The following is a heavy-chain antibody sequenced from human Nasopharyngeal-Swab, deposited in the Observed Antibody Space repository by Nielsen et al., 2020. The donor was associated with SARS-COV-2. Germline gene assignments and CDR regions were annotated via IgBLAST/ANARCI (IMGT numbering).Heavy chain of an antibody. CDR3: ARESGRVGSYFYYYYYMDV. CDR2: IYYSGST. Sequence: WIRQPPGKGLEWIGYIYYSGSTYYNPSLKSRVTISVDTSKNQFSLKLSSVTAADTAVYYCARESGRVGSYFYYYYYMDVWGKGTTVIVSS. J-gene: IGHJ6*03. V-gene: IGHV4-31*02. D-gene: IGHD3-10*01.